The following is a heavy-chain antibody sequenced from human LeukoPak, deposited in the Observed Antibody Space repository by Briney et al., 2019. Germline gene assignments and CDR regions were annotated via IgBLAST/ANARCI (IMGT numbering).Heavy chain of an antibody. D-gene: IGHD2-15*01. Sequence: PGGSLRLSRAASGFTFSNYEMNWVRQAPGKGLEWVSYISSSGTTIYYADSVKGRFTISRDNAKKSLYLQMNSLRAEDTAVYYCARDAYCSGGSCYHADGFDIWGQGTMVTVSS. CDR3: ARDAYCSGGSCYHADGFDI. CDR2: ISSSGTTI. J-gene: IGHJ3*02. V-gene: IGHV3-48*03. CDR1: GFTFSNYE.